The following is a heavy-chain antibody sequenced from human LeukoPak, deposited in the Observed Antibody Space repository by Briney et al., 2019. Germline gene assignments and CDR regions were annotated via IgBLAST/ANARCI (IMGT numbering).Heavy chain of an antibody. CDR1: GYSFITYG. D-gene: IGHD3-9*01. Sequence: ASLKVSCTTSGYSFITYGISWVRQAPGQGLEWMAWITDYNGNTKSAQKLQDRVTMTTDTSTSTAYMELRSLRSDDTAVYYCARVNYDILTGYYIPHAFDIWGQGTIVTVSS. J-gene: IGHJ3*02. V-gene: IGHV1-18*01. CDR2: ITDYNGNT. CDR3: ARVNYDILTGYYIPHAFDI.